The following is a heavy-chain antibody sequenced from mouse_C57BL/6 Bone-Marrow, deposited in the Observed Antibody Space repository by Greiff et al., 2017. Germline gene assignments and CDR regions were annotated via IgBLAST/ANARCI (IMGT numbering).Heavy chain of an antibody. CDR3: ARGDYSNLLAY. CDR1: GYTFTNYY. J-gene: IGHJ3*01. V-gene: IGHV1-69*01. Sequence: QVQLQQPGAELVMPGASVKLSCKASGYTFTNYYMHWVKQRPGQGLEWIGEIDPASGNTNYNQKFKGKATLTVEKSSSTAYMQLSSLTSEDSAVYFCARGDYSNLLAYWGQGTLLTVSA. CDR2: IDPASGNT. D-gene: IGHD2-5*01.